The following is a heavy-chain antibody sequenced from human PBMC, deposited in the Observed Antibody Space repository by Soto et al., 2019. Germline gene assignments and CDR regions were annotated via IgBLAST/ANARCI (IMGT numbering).Heavy chain of an antibody. CDR2: INHSGST. D-gene: IGHD1-26*01. J-gene: IGHJ3*02. V-gene: IGHV4-34*01. CDR3: ARHEEEASPGAAAFDI. CDR1: GGSFSGYY. Sequence: PSETLSLTCAVYGGSFSGYYWSWIRQPPGKGLEWIGEINHSGSTNYNPSLKSRVTISVDTSKNQFSLKLSSVTAADTAVYYCARHEEEASPGAAAFDIWGQGTMVTVSS.